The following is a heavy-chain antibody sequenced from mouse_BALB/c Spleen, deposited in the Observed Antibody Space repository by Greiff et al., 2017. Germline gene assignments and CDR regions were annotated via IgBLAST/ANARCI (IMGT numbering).Heavy chain of an antibody. V-gene: IGHV2-2*02. CDR1: GFSLTSYG. CDR3: ARKGDYDDFYAMDY. J-gene: IGHJ4*01. CDR2: IWSGGST. D-gene: IGHD2-4*01. Sequence: QVQLKESGPGLVQPSQSLSITCTVSGFSLTSYGVHWVRQSPGKGLEWLGVIWSGGSTDYNAAFISRLSISKDNSKSQVFFKMNSLQANDTAIYYCARKGDYDDFYAMDYWGQGTSVTVSS.